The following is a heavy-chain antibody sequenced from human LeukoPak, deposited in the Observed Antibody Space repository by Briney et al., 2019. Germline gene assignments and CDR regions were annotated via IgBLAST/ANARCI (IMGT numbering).Heavy chain of an antibody. Sequence: GGSLRLSCVASGFTFSNYDMSWVRQAPGKGREWVLAITGRGTSTYYADSLKGRFTISRDNSKNTVFLQMNSLRQENTAIYYYVIWGYYDVWTGYYVLDYWGQGTLVTVSS. J-gene: IGHJ4*02. D-gene: IGHD3-3*01. CDR3: VIWGYYDVWTGYYVLDY. CDR2: ITGRGTST. CDR1: GFTFSNYD. V-gene: IGHV3-23*01.